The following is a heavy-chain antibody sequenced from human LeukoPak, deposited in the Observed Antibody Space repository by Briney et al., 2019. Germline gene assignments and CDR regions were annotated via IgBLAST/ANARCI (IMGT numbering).Heavy chain of an antibody. CDR2: ISYDGSNK. Sequence: QSGGSLRLSCAASGFTFSSYAMHWVRQAPGKGLEWVAVISYDGSNKYYADSVKGRFTISRDNSKNTLYLQMNSLRAEDTAVYYCARAGGGYCSSTSCYGYNWGQGTLVTVSS. CDR3: ARAGGGYCSSTSCYGYN. D-gene: IGHD2-2*01. J-gene: IGHJ4*02. V-gene: IGHV3-30-3*01. CDR1: GFTFSSYA.